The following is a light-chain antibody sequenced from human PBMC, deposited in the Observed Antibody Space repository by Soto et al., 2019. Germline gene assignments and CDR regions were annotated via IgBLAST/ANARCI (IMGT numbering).Light chain of an antibody. V-gene: IGKV3-15*01. J-gene: IGKJ5*01. Sequence: EIVMTQSPATLCVSPVERATLSCRASQSVSSNLAWYQQKPGQAPRLLIYGASTRATGIPARFSGSGSGTDFTLTISRLEPEDFTLYYCQQYGSSPPITFGQGTRLEIK. CDR2: GAS. CDR3: QQYGSSPPIT. CDR1: QSVSSN.